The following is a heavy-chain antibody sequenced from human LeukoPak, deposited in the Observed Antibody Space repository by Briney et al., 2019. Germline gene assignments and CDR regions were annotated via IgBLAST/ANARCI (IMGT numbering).Heavy chain of an antibody. D-gene: IGHD3-10*01. Sequence: ASVKVSCKASGYTFTSYGISWVRQAPGQGLEWMGWISAYNGNTNYAQKLQGRVTMTTDTSTSTAYMELRSLRSDDTAAYYCARETSYGSGSFRRDYYYYYGMDVWGQGTTVTVSS. CDR3: ARETSYGSGSFRRDYYYYYGMDV. V-gene: IGHV1-18*01. J-gene: IGHJ6*02. CDR2: ISAYNGNT. CDR1: GYTFTSYG.